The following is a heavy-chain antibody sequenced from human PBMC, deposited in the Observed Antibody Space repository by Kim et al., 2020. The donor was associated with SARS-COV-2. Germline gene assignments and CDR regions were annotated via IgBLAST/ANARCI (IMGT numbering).Heavy chain of an antibody. CDR1: GLSLSNYW. V-gene: IGHV3-7*05. J-gene: IGHJ1*01. Sequence: GGSLRLSCAASGLSLSNYWMDWVRQAPGKGLEWVANINHDGSEVNFLGSVKGRFTISRDNAKNSLYLQMNSLRVEDTAVYYCAREAFGSGTSWGQGTLVTVSS. D-gene: IGHD3-10*01. CDR3: AREAFGSGTS. CDR2: INHDGSEV.